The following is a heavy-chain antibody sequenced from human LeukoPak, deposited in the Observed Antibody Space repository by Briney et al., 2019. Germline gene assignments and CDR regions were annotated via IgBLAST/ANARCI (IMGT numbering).Heavy chain of an antibody. CDR3: AKWLTAAIRGHNYGMDV. V-gene: IGHV3-23*01. J-gene: IGHJ6*02. D-gene: IGHD2-2*01. CDR1: GFTFSSYA. Sequence: GGSLRLSCAASGFTFSSYAMSGVRQAPGKGLEWVSAISGSGGSTYYADSVKGRFTISRDNSKNTLYLQMNSVRAEDTAVYYCAKWLTAAIRGHNYGMDVWGQGTTVTVSS. CDR2: ISGSGGST.